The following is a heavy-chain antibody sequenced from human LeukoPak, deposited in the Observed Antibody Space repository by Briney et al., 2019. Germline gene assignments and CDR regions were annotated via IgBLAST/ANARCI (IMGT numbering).Heavy chain of an antibody. CDR1: GFTFSSYA. V-gene: IGHV4-34*08. CDR3: ATYYYDSSGYSYFDY. D-gene: IGHD3-22*01. CDR2: INHSGST. J-gene: IGHJ4*02. Sequence: LRLSCAASGFTFSSYAMSWVRQPPGKGLEWIGEINHSGSTNYNPSLKSRVTISVDTSKNQFSLKLSSVTAADTAVYYCATYYYDSSGYSYFDYWGQGTLVTVSS.